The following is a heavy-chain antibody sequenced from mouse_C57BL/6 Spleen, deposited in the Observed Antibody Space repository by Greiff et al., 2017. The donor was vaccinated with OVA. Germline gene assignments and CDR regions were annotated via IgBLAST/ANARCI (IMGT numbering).Heavy chain of an antibody. V-gene: IGHV1-15*01. J-gene: IGHJ4*01. D-gene: IGHD4-1*01. CDR3: TREGANWDYYAMDY. CDR2: IDPETGGT. CDR1: GYTFTDYE. Sequence: VQLQQSGAELVRPGASVTLSCKASGYTFTDYEMHWVQQTPVHGLAWIGAIDPETGGTAYNQKFKGKAILTADKSSSTAYMERRSLTSEDSAVYYCTREGANWDYYAMDYWGQGTSVTVSS.